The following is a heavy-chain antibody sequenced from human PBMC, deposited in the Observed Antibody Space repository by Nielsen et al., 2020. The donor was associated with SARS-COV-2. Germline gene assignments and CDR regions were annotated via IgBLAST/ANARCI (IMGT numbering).Heavy chain of an antibody. J-gene: IGHJ6*02. CDR1: GGTFSSYA. Sequence: SVKVSCKASGGTFSSYAISWVRQAPGQGLEWMGGIIPTFGTANYAQKFQGRVTITADKSTSTAYMELSSLRSEDTAVYYCARPLATVNYYYGMDVWGQGTTVTVSS. V-gene: IGHV1-69*06. D-gene: IGHD4-17*01. CDR2: IIPTFGTA. CDR3: ARPLATVNYYYGMDV.